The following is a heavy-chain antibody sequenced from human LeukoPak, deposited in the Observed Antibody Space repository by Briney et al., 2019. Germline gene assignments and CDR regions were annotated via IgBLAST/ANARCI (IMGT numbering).Heavy chain of an antibody. CDR2: IHYSGYT. V-gene: IGHV4-39*07. CDR1: GGSISGSSYY. D-gene: IGHD3-16*02. CDR3: ARDSDRMFDY. J-gene: IGHJ4*02. Sequence: TSETLSLTCTVSGGSISGSSYYWGWIRQPPGKGLEWMVSIHYSGYTYYKSSLKSRVTISVDTSKNQFSLRLSSLTAADTAVYFCARDSDRMFDYWGQGTLVTVSS.